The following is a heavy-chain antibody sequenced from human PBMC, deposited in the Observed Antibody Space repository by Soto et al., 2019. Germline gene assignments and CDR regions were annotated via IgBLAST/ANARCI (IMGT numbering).Heavy chain of an antibody. CDR3: ARDPLGNPRGFDP. CDR1: GFTFSSYS. D-gene: IGHD1-1*01. J-gene: IGHJ5*02. Sequence: GGSLRLSCAASGFTFSSYSMNWVRQAPGKGLEWVSSISSSSSYIYYADSVKGRFTISRDNAKNSLYLQMNSLRAEDTAVYYCARDPLGNPRGFDPWGQGTLVTVSS. V-gene: IGHV3-21*01. CDR2: ISSSSSYI.